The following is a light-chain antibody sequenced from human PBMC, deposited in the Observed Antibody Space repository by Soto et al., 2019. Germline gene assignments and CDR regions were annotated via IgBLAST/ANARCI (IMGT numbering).Light chain of an antibody. Sequence: DIQMTQSPSTLSASVGDRVTITCRASQSISSWLAWYQQKPGKAPKLLIYKASSLESGVPSRFSGSGSGTEFTLTISSLQPDDSATYYCQQSNGNWNTFGQGTKLEIK. CDR2: KAS. CDR3: QQSNGNWNT. J-gene: IGKJ2*01. CDR1: QSISSW. V-gene: IGKV1-5*03.